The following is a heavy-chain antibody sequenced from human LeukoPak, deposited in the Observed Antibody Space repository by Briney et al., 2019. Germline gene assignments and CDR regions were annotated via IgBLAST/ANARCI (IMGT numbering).Heavy chain of an antibody. CDR2: IKEDGSEK. CDR1: GFSLSTYW. D-gene: IGHD3-16*02. V-gene: IGHV3-7*01. CDR3: ARRSYRGVIGLYYYYYMDV. Sequence: GGSLRLSWVASGFSLSTYWMSWVRQAPGKGLEWVANIKEDGSEKYYVDSVKGRFTMSRDNAKNSVYLQMNRLRVEDTAVYYCARRSYRGVIGLYYYYYMDVWGKGTPVTVSS. J-gene: IGHJ6*03.